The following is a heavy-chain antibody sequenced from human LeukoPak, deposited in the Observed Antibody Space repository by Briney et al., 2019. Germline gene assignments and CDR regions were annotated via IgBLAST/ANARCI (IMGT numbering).Heavy chain of an antibody. Sequence: SETLSLTCTVSGYSISSGYYWGWIRQPPGKGLEWMGSIYHSGRTFYNPSLKSRVTISVDTSKNQFSLKLTSVTAADTALYYCARHLLTVDTARNWFDPWGQGTLVTVSS. D-gene: IGHD5-18*01. CDR1: GYSISSGYY. CDR3: ARHLLTVDTARNWFDP. J-gene: IGHJ5*02. V-gene: IGHV4-38-2*02. CDR2: IYHSGRT.